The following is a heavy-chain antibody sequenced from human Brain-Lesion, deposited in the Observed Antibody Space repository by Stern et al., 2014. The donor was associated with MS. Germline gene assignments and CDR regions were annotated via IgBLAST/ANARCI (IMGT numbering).Heavy chain of an antibody. D-gene: IGHD4-23*01. CDR1: GGSIGSGGHS. CDR2: IYHSGST. J-gene: IGHJ3*02. Sequence: QLQLQESGSGLVKPSQTLSLTCVVSGGSIGSGGHSWSWIRQPPGHGLGGVGYIYHSGSTFHNPSLESRVTISIDRSKNQFSLKLISVTAADAAVYYCARTSVVTPSDDVFDIWGQGTMVTVSS. V-gene: IGHV4-30-2*01. CDR3: ARTSVVTPSDDVFDI.